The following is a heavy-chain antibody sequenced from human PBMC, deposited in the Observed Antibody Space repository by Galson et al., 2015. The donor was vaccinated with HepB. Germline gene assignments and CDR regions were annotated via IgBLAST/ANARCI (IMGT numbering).Heavy chain of an antibody. Sequence: SLRLSCAASGFTFSSYAMSWVRQAPGKGLEWVSAISGSGGSTYYADSVKGRFAISRDNSKNTLYLQMNSLRAEDTAVYYCAKADGSTHAFDIWGQGTMVTVSS. D-gene: IGHD1-26*01. V-gene: IGHV3-23*01. CDR3: AKADGSTHAFDI. CDR1: GFTFSSYA. CDR2: ISGSGGST. J-gene: IGHJ3*02.